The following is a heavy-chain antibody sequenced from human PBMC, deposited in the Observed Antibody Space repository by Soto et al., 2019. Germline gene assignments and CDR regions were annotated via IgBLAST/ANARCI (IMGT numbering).Heavy chain of an antibody. CDR3: AGPGYSSQDY. J-gene: IGHJ4*02. D-gene: IGHD5-18*01. Sequence: GGSLRLSCAAPGFTFSSFALSWVRQAPGKGLEWVSAISGSGDGTDYADSVKGRFTISRDNSKNTLYLQMNSLRAEDTAVYYCAGPGYSSQDYWGQGALVTVSS. V-gene: IGHV3-23*01. CDR1: GFTFSSFA. CDR2: ISGSGDGT.